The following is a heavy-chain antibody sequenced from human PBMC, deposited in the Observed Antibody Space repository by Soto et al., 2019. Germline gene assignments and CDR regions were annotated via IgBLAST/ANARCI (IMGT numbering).Heavy chain of an antibody. V-gene: IGHV1-2*02. D-gene: IGHD3-16*01. J-gene: IGHJ6*02. CDR1: RYTFTGYY. Sequence: VQSGTEMKTPGASVKVTCKTSRYTFTGYYMHWVRQAPGRGLEWMGWIDPDSGDTNYVQKFQGRVTMTRDTSSATAYLEVSGLRRDDTAIYYCARSHSAYYYSGMDAWGQGTAVSVSS. CDR3: ARSHSAYYYSGMDA. CDR2: IDPDSGDT.